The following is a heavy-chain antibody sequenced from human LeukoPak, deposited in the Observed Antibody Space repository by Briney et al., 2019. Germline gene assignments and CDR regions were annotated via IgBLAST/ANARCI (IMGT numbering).Heavy chain of an antibody. CDR2: IYSSGST. Sequence: SETLSLTCTVSGGSINNYYWSWIRQPPGKGLEWIGYIYSSGSTNYNPSLKSRVIISVDTSKNQFSLKLSSVTAADTAVYYCARRTLCCGERFDPWGQGTLVTVSS. J-gene: IGHJ5*02. CDR1: GGSINNYY. CDR3: ARRTLCCGERFDP. D-gene: IGHD3-16*01. V-gene: IGHV4-59*08.